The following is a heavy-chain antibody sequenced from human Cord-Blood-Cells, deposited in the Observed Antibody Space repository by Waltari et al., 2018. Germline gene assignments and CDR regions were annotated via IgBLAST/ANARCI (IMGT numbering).Heavy chain of an antibody. J-gene: IGHJ4*02. CDR2: ISYDGSNK. Sequence: QVQLVESGGGVDQRGRCLRLSCAASGFPCSSYAMHWVRQAPGKGLEEVAVISYDGSNKYYADSVKGRFTISRDNSKNTLYLQMNSLRAEDTAVYYCARDRSYYFDYWGQGTLVTVSS. CDR3: ARDRSYYFDY. V-gene: IGHV3-30*04. CDR1: GFPCSSYA. D-gene: IGHD3-10*01.